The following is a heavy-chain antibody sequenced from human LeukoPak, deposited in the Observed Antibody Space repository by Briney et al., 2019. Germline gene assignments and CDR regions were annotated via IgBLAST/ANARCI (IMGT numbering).Heavy chain of an antibody. D-gene: IGHD3-10*01. Sequence: GGSLRLSCAASGFTFSSYGMHWVRQAPGKGLEWVAFIRYDGSNKYYADSVKGRFTISRDNSKNTLYLQMNSLRAEDTAVYYCAKTMVRGVIPYYFDYWGQGTLVTVSS. J-gene: IGHJ4*02. CDR2: IRYDGSNK. V-gene: IGHV3-30*02. CDR1: GFTFSSYG. CDR3: AKTMVRGVIPYYFDY.